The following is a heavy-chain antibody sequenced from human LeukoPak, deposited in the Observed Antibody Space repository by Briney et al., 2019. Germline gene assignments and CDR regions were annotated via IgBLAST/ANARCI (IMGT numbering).Heavy chain of an antibody. CDR3: TRSLRVRGVPDYMDV. V-gene: IGHV3-53*01. CDR2: IYKSAIT. D-gene: IGHD3-10*01. CDR1: GFTVSSNY. J-gene: IGHJ6*03. Sequence: GGSLRLSCAASGFTVSSNYMTWVRQAPGKGLEWVSVIYKSAITYYADTVRGRFTISRDNSKNTLYLQMNSLRAEDTAVYYCTRSLRVRGVPDYMDVWGKGTTVTISS.